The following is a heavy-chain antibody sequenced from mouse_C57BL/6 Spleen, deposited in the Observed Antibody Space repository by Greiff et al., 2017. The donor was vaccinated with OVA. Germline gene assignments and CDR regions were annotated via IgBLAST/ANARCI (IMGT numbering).Heavy chain of an antibody. Sequence: EVNLVESGGDLVKPGGSLKLSCAASGFTFSSYGMSWVRQTPDKRLEWVATISSGGSYTYYPDSVKGRFTISRDNAKNTLYLQMSSLKSEDTAMYYCARYGNYVDWYFDVWGTGTTVTVSS. V-gene: IGHV5-6*01. CDR3: ARYGNYVDWYFDV. CDR2: ISSGGSYT. CDR1: GFTFSSYG. D-gene: IGHD2-1*01. J-gene: IGHJ1*03.